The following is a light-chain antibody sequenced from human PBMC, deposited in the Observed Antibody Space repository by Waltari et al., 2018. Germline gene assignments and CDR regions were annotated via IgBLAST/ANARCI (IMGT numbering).Light chain of an antibody. CDR2: GAS. V-gene: IGKV3-20*01. J-gene: IGKJ1*01. Sequence: LSPGDRATLSCRASRSVTGNYLAWYQQKPGQAPRLLIYGASNRAAGIPDRFSGSGSRTDFTLIISRLEPEDFAVYYCQHYDNSPLTFGQGTKVEIK. CDR1: RSVTGNY. CDR3: QHYDNSPLT.